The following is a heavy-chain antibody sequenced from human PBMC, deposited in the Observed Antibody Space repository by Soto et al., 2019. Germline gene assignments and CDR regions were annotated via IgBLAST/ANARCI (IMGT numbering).Heavy chain of an antibody. CDR3: ATEGPGSGGKDAFDI. J-gene: IGHJ3*02. V-gene: IGHV3-30-3*01. Sequence: QVQLVESGGGVVQPGRSLRLSCAASGFTFSNYAMHWVRQAPGKGLEWVAFVSYDGYDKFYADSVKGRFTISRDNSKNTLYLQMNSLRPDDTAIYFCATEGPGSGGKDAFDIWGQGTMVTVSS. D-gene: IGHD2-15*01. CDR2: VSYDGYDK. CDR1: GFTFSNYA.